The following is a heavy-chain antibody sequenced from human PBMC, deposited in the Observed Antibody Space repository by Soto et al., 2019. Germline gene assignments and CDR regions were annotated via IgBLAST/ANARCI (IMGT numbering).Heavy chain of an antibody. CDR1: GGSFSAYY. CDR3: ARGVVPAAPSHFDY. Sequence: QVQLQQWGAGLLKPSETLSLTCAVYGGSFSAYYWSWIRQPPGKGLEWIGGINHSGSTNYNPSLKSRVTISVDTSKNQFSLKLSSVTAADTAVYYCARGVVPAAPSHFDYWGQGTLVTVSS. CDR2: INHSGST. D-gene: IGHD2-2*01. V-gene: IGHV4-34*01. J-gene: IGHJ4*02.